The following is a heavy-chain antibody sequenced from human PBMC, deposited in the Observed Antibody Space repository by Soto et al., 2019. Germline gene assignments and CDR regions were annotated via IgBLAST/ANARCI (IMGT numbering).Heavy chain of an antibody. J-gene: IGHJ4*02. CDR3: ARDYGDYVGFDY. CDR2: IWYDGSNK. V-gene: IGHV3-33*01. D-gene: IGHD4-17*01. Sequence: GGSLRLSCAASGFTFSSYGMHWVRQAPGKGLEWVAVIWYDGSNKYYADSVKGRFTISRDNSKNTLYLQMNSLRAEDTAVYYCARDYGDYVGFDYWGQGTLVTVSS. CDR1: GFTFSSYG.